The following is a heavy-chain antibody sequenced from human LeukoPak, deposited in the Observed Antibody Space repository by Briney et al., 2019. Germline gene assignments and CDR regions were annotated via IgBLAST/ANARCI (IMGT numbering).Heavy chain of an antibody. CDR2: ISGSGGST. J-gene: IGHJ3*02. V-gene: IGHV3-23*01. Sequence: GGSLRLSCAASGFTFSSFVMSWVRQAPGKGLEWVSAISGSGGSTNYADSVKGRFTISRDNSKNTLYLQMNSLRAEDTAVYYCAKRITGTDHAFDIWGQGTMVTVSS. CDR3: AKRITGTDHAFDI. D-gene: IGHD1-20*01. CDR1: GFTFSSFV.